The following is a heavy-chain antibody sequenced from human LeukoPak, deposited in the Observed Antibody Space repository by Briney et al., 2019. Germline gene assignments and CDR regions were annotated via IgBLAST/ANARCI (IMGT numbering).Heavy chain of an antibody. CDR1: GFTFSTYW. Sequence: GGPLRVSCAASGFTFSTYWMSWVRQAPGKGLEWVANIKQDGSEKNYVDSVKGRFTISRDNAKNSLYLQMNSLRAEDTAAYYCARSRYLDYWGQGTLVTVFS. CDR3: ARSRYLDY. J-gene: IGHJ4*02. V-gene: IGHV3-7*01. CDR2: IKQDGSEK.